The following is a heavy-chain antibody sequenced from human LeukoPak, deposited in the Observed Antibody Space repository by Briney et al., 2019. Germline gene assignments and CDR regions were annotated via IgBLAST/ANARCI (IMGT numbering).Heavy chain of an antibody. Sequence: ASVKVSCKASRYTFTGYYMHWVRQAPGQGLEWMGRINPNSGGTNYAQKFQGRVTMTRDTFLSTAYLELSSLRSDDTAVYYCARDLGTTWGSDYWGQGTLVTVSS. CDR1: RYTFTGYY. V-gene: IGHV1-2*06. D-gene: IGHD7-27*01. CDR3: ARDLGTTWGSDY. CDR2: INPNSGGT. J-gene: IGHJ4*02.